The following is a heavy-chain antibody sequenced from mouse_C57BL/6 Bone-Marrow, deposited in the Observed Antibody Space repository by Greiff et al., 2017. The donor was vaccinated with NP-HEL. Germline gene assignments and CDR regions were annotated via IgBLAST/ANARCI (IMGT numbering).Heavy chain of an antibody. Sequence: QVQLQQSGAELARPGASVKLSCKASGYTFTSYGISWVKQRTGQGLEWIGEIYPRSGNTYYNEKFKGKATLTADKSSSTAYMELRSLTSDDSAVYFCARSPYYGSSYYFDYWGQGTTLTVSS. D-gene: IGHD1-1*01. CDR3: ARSPYYGSSYYFDY. V-gene: IGHV1-81*01. CDR1: GYTFTSYG. CDR2: IYPRSGNT. J-gene: IGHJ2*01.